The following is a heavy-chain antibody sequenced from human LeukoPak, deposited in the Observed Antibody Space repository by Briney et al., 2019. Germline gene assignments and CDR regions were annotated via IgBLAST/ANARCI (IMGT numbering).Heavy chain of an antibody. J-gene: IGHJ4*02. Sequence: GGSLRLSCAASGFIFSSYAMHWVRQAPGKGLEWVAVISYDGSNKYYADSVKGRFTISRDNSKNTLYLQMNSLRAEDTAVYYCARELGTAMDYWGQGTLVTVSS. CDR3: ARELGTAMDY. CDR2: ISYDGSNK. V-gene: IGHV3-30*19. D-gene: IGHD5-18*01. CDR1: GFIFSSYA.